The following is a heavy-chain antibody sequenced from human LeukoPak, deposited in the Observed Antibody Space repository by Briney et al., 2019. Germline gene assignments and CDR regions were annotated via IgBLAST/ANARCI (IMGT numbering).Heavy chain of an antibody. CDR3: AGDSLSPPQGDS. V-gene: IGHV3-53*01. CDR1: GFTVSNNY. CDR2: IYSGGNT. D-gene: IGHD2/OR15-2a*01. Sequence: PGGSLRLSCAASGFTVSNNYMSWVRQAAGKGLEWVSVIYSGGNTFYADFVKGRFTISRDNSKNTLYLQMSSLRAEDTAVYYCAGDSLSPPQGDSWGQGTLVTVSS. J-gene: IGHJ4*02.